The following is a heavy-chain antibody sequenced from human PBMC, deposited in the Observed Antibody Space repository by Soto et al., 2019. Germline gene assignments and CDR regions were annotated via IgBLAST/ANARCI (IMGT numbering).Heavy chain of an antibody. J-gene: IGHJ4*02. Sequence: ASVKVSCKASGYTFTSYGISWVRQAPGQGLEWMGWISAYNGNTNYAQKLQGRVTMTTDTSTSTAYMELRSLRSDDTAVYYCARDEYYYGSGSYYNQIPYFDYWGQGTLVTVSS. CDR2: ISAYNGNT. D-gene: IGHD3-10*01. V-gene: IGHV1-18*01. CDR3: ARDEYYYGSGSYYNQIPYFDY. CDR1: GYTFTSYG.